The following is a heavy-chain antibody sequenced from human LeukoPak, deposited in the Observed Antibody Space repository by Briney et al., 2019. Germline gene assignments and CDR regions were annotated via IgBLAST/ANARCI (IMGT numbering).Heavy chain of an antibody. J-gene: IGHJ5*02. D-gene: IGHD2-15*01. Sequence: ASVKVSCKASGYIFSKHYIHWVRQAPGQGLEWMGIINPSGGTTDYAQKFQGRVTITADKSTSTAYMELSSLRSEDTAVYYCARERCGGSCYSAWFDPWGQGTLVTVSS. CDR2: INPSGGTT. CDR1: GYIFSKHY. V-gene: IGHV1-46*01. CDR3: ARERCGGSCYSAWFDP.